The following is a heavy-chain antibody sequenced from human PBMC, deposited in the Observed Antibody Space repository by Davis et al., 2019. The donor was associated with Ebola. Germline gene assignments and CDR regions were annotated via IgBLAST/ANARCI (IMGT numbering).Heavy chain of an antibody. CDR3: ARRIVYYYGMDV. Sequence: AASVKVSCKASGYTFTSYGISWVRQAPGQGLEWMGIINPSGGSTSYAQKFQGRVTMTRDTSTSTAYMELSSLRSEDTAVYYCARRIVYYYGMDVWGQGTTVTVSS. CDR2: INPSGGST. D-gene: IGHD2-15*01. V-gene: IGHV1-46*01. CDR1: GYTFTSYG. J-gene: IGHJ6*02.